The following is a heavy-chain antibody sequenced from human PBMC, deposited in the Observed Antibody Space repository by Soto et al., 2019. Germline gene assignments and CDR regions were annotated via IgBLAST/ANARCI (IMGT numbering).Heavy chain of an antibody. CDR3: ARDEGSSGWYIH. Sequence: QVQLQESGPGLVKPSETLSLTCTVAGGSISSYYWSWIRQPPGKGLEWIGYIYYSGSTNYNPSLKSRVTISVDMSKNQFSLKLNSVIAADTAVYYCARDEGSSGWYIHWGQGTLVTVSS. V-gene: IGHV4-59*01. J-gene: IGHJ4*02. CDR2: IYYSGST. D-gene: IGHD6-19*01. CDR1: GGSISSYY.